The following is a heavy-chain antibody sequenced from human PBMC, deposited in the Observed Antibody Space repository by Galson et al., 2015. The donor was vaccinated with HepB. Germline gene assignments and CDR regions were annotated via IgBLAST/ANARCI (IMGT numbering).Heavy chain of an antibody. CDR3: ARYPLTHHNVAQPTYYYYYMDV. CDR2: ISAYNGNT. D-gene: IGHD1-14*01. CDR1: GYTFTSYG. V-gene: IGHV1-18*04. Sequence: SVKVSCKASGYTFTSYGISWVRQAPRQGLEWMGWISAYNGNTNYAQNLQGRVTMTTDTSTNTAYMDLRSLTSDDTAVYYCARYPLTHHNVAQPTYYYYYMDVCRTGTTVTVSS. J-gene: IGHJ6*03.